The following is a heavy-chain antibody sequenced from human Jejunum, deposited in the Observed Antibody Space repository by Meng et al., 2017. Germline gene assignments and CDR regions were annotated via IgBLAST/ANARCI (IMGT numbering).Heavy chain of an antibody. CDR2: IYYSGSI. J-gene: IGHJ4*02. Sequence: QVQLQESGPGLVKPSQTLFLACTVSGGSISSGDYYWSWIRQPPGKGLEWIGYIYYSGSIYYNPSFKTRVTISVDTPKNQFSLKLSSVTAADTAVYYCASYDLFTGFGFDYWGQGTLVTVSS. V-gene: IGHV4-30-4*01. D-gene: IGHD3-9*01. CDR1: GGSISSGDYY. CDR3: ASYDLFTGFGFDY.